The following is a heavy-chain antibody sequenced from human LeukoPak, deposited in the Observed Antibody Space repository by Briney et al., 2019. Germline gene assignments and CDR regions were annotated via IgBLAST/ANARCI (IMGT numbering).Heavy chain of an antibody. CDR3: ARDLPGELGRGVFDI. V-gene: IGHV3-21*01. D-gene: IGHD1-1*01. CDR1: GFTFSSYS. CDR2: ISVTTTFI. J-gene: IGHJ3*02. Sequence: PGGSLRLSCAASGFTFSSYSMNWVRQAPGKGLEWVSSISVTTTFIYYADSVKGRFTISRDNAKNSLYLQMNTLRVDDTAVYYCARDLPGELGRGVFDIWGQGTMVTVSS.